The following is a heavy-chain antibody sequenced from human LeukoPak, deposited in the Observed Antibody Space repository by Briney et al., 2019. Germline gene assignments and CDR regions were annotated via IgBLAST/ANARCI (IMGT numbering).Heavy chain of an antibody. CDR1: GYTSTSYD. D-gene: IGHD1-7*01. V-gene: IGHV1-8*01. CDR2: MNPNSGNT. Sequence: RASVKVSCKASGYTSTSYDINWVRQATGQGLEWMGWMNPNSGNTGYAQKFQGRVTMTRNTSISTAYMELSSLRSEDTAVYYCARNWNYVRSRAGDIFDYWGQGTLVTVSS. CDR3: ARNWNYVRSRAGDIFDY. J-gene: IGHJ4*02.